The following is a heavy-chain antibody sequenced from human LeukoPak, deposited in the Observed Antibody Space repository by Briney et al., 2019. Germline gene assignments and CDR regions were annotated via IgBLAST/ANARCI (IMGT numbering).Heavy chain of an antibody. CDR1: GFTFSSYA. J-gene: IGHJ4*02. Sequence: SGGSLRLSCAASGFTFSSYAMHWVRQAPGKGLEWVAAISYDGSNKYYADSVKGRFTISRDNSKNTLYLQMNSLRAEDTAVYYCARLLLSGYWGQGTLVTVSS. CDR2: ISYDGSNK. V-gene: IGHV3-30-3*01. D-gene: IGHD3-10*01. CDR3: ARLLLSGY.